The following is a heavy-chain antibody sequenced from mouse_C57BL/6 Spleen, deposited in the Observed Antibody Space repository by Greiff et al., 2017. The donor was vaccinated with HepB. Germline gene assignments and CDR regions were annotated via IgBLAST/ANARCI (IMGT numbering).Heavy chain of an antibody. CDR2: IYPRSGNT. V-gene: IGHV1-81*01. D-gene: IGHD2-1*01. CDR1: GYTFTSYG. CDR3: ARESIYYGNLYYAMDY. Sequence: VQWVESGAELARPGASVKLSCKASGYTFTSYGISWVKQRTGQGLEWIGEIYPRSGNTYYNEKFKGKATLTADKSSSTAYMELRSLTSEDSAVYFCARESIYYGNLYYAMDYWGQGTSVTVSS. J-gene: IGHJ4*01.